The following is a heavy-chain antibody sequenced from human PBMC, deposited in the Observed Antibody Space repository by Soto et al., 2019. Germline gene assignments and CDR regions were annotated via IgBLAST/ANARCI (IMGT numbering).Heavy chain of an antibody. V-gene: IGHV1-2*02. CDR3: ARRAINRDCSNGGRGRCGAMDV. J-gene: IGHJ6*02. Sequence: QVQLVQSGAEVKKPGASVKVSCKASGYNFTGYYMHWVRQAPGQGLEWMGWINPNSGGTNYAQKIQGRVTMARDTSISTAYMELSRLRSDDTAVYYCARRAINRDCSNGGRGRCGAMDVWGQGTTVTVSS. CDR2: INPNSGGT. D-gene: IGHD2-8*01. CDR1: GYNFTGYY.